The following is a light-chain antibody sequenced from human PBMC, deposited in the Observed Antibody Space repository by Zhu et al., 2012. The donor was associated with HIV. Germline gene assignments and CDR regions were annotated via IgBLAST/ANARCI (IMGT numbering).Light chain of an antibody. J-gene: IGKJ1*01. V-gene: IGKV3-20*01. CDR2: GPS. CDR1: QSVGSTY. Sequence: EVVLTQSPDTVSLSPGERATLSCRASQSVGSTYLAWYQQKPGQALRLLIYGPSNRATGIPERFSGSGSGTDFTLTISRLESEDFAVYYCQQYFRSPMTFGQGTKLEIK. CDR3: QQYFRSPMT.